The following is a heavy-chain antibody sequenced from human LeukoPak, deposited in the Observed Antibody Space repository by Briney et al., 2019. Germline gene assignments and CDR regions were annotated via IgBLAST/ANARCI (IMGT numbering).Heavy chain of an antibody. Sequence: SETLSLTCAVSGGSFTGYYWSWVRQPPGKGLEWIGEINHSRTTNYNPSLESRLTMSLDTSKNQFSLKLSSVTAADTAVYYCAGHHPRNTVDFWGQGTLVTVSS. V-gene: IGHV4-34*01. D-gene: IGHD2/OR15-2a*01. CDR3: AGHHPRNTVDF. CDR2: INHSRTT. CDR1: GGSFTGYY. J-gene: IGHJ4*02.